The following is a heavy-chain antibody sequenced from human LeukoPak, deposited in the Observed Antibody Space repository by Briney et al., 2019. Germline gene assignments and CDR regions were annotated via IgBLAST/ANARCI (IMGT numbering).Heavy chain of an antibody. Sequence: SETLSLTCGVSGGSISGTNWWSWVRPPPGQGLEWIGEISLAGQTNYNPSLNGRVTMSLDKSSNQLSLHLTSVTAANTATYFCSRESGPFCPFGYWGQGTLVIVSS. CDR3: SRESGPFCPFGY. CDR1: GGSISGTNW. J-gene: IGHJ4*02. D-gene: IGHD1-26*01. V-gene: IGHV4/OR15-8*02. CDR2: ISLAGQT.